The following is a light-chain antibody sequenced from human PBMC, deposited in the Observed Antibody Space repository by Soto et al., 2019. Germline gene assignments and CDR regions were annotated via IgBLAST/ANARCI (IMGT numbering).Light chain of an antibody. V-gene: IGKV3-20*01. CDR3: HQYGNLPDT. CDR1: QTFSSNY. J-gene: IGKJ2*01. CDR2: GAS. Sequence: EVVLTQSPGTLSLSPGERATLSCRASQTFSSNYLAWYQHRPGQAPRLLIYGASSRATGIPDRFSGSGSGTDFTLTISRLEPEDFVVYYCHQYGNLPDTFGQGTKLEIK.